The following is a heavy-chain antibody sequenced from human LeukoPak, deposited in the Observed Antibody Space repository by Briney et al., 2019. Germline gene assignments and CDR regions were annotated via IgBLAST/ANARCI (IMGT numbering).Heavy chain of an antibody. CDR3: AREFYDSSGYDAFDI. CDR2: IYHSGST. D-gene: IGHD3-22*01. J-gene: IGHJ3*02. CDR1: GGSISSSNW. V-gene: IGHV4-4*02. Sequence: SETLSLTCAVSGGSISSSNWWSWVRQPPGKGLEWIGEIYHSGSTNYNPSLKSRVTISVDKSKNQFSLKLSSVTAADTAVYYCAREFYDSSGYDAFDIWGQGTMVTVSS.